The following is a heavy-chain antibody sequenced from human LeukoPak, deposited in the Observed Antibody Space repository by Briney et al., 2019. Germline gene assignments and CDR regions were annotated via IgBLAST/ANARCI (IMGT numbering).Heavy chain of an antibody. CDR3: AHGDTAMEA. CDR2: IDSDGSST. CDR1: GFTFSRYW. Sequence: PGGSLRLSCAASGFTFSRYWMHWVRQAPGKGLVWVSRIDSDGSSTGYADSVEGRFTISRDNAKNTLYLQMNSLRVEDTAVYYCAHGDTAMEAWGQGTLVTVSS. V-gene: IGHV3-74*01. D-gene: IGHD5-18*01. J-gene: IGHJ5*02.